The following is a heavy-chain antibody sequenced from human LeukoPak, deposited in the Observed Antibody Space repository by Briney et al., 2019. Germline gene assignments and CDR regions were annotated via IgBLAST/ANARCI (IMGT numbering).Heavy chain of an antibody. CDR2: INHSGST. D-gene: IGHD5-12*01. CDR3: ARRGGYSGYEYDY. Sequence: PSETLSLTCAVYGGSFSGYYWSWIRQPPGKGLEWIGEINHSGSTNYNPSLKSRVTISVDTSKNQFSLKLSSVTAADTAAYYCARRGGYSGYEYDYWGQGTLVTVSS. CDR1: GGSFSGYY. V-gene: IGHV4-34*01. J-gene: IGHJ4*02.